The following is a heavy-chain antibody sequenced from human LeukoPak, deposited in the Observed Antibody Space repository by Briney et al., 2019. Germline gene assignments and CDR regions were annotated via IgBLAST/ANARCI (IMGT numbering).Heavy chain of an antibody. CDR1: GFIFEDYT. V-gene: IGHV3-43*01. J-gene: IGHJ4*02. Sequence: GGSLRLSCAASGFIFEDYTMHWVRQVPGKTLEWVSLVNWHGTTYYADSLKGRFTISRDNSKNSLYLQMDSLRVEDTAFYYCAKDLTYESSGSVIDNWGLGTLVTVSS. D-gene: IGHD3-22*01. CDR2: VNWHGTT. CDR3: AKDLTYESSGSVIDN.